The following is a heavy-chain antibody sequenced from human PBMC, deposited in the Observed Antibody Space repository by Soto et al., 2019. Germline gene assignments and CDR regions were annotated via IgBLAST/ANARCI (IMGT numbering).Heavy chain of an antibody. CDR3: ARDSGEQFVRRGFYYYYMDV. CDR1: GVTFSSFS. J-gene: IGHJ6*03. CDR2: ILSSSGSI. Sequence: EVQLVESGGGLVKPGGSLRLSCAASGVTFSSFSFNWVRQAPGKGLEWVSFILSSSGSIYYADSVKGRFTISRDNAKNSLYLQMNSLKDEDTAVYYWARDSGEQFVRRGFYYYYMDVWGKGTTVTVSS. V-gene: IGHV3-21*01. D-gene: IGHD6-6*01.